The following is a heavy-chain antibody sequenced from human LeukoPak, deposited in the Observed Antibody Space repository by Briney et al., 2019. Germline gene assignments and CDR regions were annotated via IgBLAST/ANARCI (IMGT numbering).Heavy chain of an antibody. D-gene: IGHD2-15*01. Sequence: SETLSLTCAVSGGSISSGYWWSWVRQPPMKGLEWIGEIIDSGSTNYNPSLKGRTTISLDKTKNQFSLNVNSVTAADTAVYYCATYGPTSGGYTFEYWGQGILVTVSS. CDR2: IIDSGST. J-gene: IGHJ4*02. V-gene: IGHV4-4*02. CDR1: GGSISSGYW. CDR3: ATYGPTSGGYTFEY.